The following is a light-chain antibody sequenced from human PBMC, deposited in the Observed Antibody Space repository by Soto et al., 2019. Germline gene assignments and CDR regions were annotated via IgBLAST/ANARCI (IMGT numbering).Light chain of an antibody. Sequence: EIVMTQSPATLSVSLGERATLSCRASQSVSSSYLAWYQQKPGQAPRLLIYGASSRATGIPDRFSGSGSGTDFTLTISRLEPEDFAVYYCQQYGSSQITFGQGTRLEIK. CDR3: QQYGSSQIT. J-gene: IGKJ5*01. CDR1: QSVSSSY. CDR2: GAS. V-gene: IGKV3-20*01.